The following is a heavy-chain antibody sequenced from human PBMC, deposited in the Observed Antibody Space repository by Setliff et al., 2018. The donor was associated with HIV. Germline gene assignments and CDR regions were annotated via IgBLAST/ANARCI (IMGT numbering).Heavy chain of an antibody. Sequence: ASVKVSCKASGYTFTGYYMHWVRQAPGQGLEWMGRINPNSGGTNYAQKFQGRVTMTRDTSISTAYMELSRLRSDDTAVYYCARRRIQHWGYWYFDLWGRGTLGTV. V-gene: IGHV1-2*06. CDR1: GYTFTGYY. CDR3: ARRRIQHWGYWYFDL. D-gene: IGHD5-18*01. J-gene: IGHJ2*01. CDR2: INPNSGGT.